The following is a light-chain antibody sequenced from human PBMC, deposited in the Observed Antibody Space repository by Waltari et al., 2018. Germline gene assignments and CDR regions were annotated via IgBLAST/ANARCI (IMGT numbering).Light chain of an antibody. Sequence: SYVLTPPPSVSVAPGKTARISCGADNIGSESVHWYQQKQGQAPVLVMYYDTNMPSGIPERLSGSNSGNTATLTISRVEAGDEADYYCQVWDSGANQYVFGTGTKVTGL. CDR2: YDT. J-gene: IGLJ1*01. CDR1: NIGSES. V-gene: IGLV3-21*01. CDR3: QVWDSGANQYV.